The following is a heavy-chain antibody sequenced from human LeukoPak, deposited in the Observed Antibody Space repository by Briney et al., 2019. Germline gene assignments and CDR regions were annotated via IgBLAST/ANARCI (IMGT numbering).Heavy chain of an antibody. V-gene: IGHV1-2*02. CDR3: ARATGIAAAGGLGY. D-gene: IGHD6-13*01. CDR2: INPDSGGT. Sequence: GASVKVSCKASGYTFTGYYMHWVRQAPGQGLEWMGWINPDSGGTKYAEKFQGRVTMTRDTSISTAYMEVSRLRSDETAVYYCARATGIAAAGGLGYWGQGTLVTVSS. CDR1: GYTFTGYY. J-gene: IGHJ4*02.